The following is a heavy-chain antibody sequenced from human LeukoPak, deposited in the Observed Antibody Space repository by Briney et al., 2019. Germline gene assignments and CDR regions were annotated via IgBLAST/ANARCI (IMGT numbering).Heavy chain of an antibody. J-gene: IGHJ3*02. V-gene: IGHV4-39*01. CDR3: ECGSHYRRSRCAFDI. D-gene: IGHD1-26*01. CDR1: GGSISSSSYY. CDR2: IYYSGST. Sequence: SKTLSLTCTVSGGSISSSSYYWGWIRQPPGKGLEWIGSIYYSGSTYYNPSLKSRVTISVDTSKNQFSLKLSSVTAADTAVYYCECGSHYRRSRCAFDIWGQGTMVTVSS.